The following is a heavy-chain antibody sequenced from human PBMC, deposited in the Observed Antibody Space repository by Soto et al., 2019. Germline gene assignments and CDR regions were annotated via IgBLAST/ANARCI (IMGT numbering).Heavy chain of an antibody. CDR1: GYTFTDYY. D-gene: IGHD1-26*01. Sequence: QVHLVQSGPEVKRPGASVQVSCKTSGYTFTDYYLHWVRQAPGQGLEWMGWVNSKSGGTNYAQKFQGRRSMTRDTSLNTAYMDLNSLSSDDTAVYYCAREPRPTGYSGKWFDFDYWGLGTLVTVSS. CDR2: VNSKSGGT. V-gene: IGHV1-2*02. J-gene: IGHJ4*02. CDR3: AREPRPTGYSGKWFDFDY.